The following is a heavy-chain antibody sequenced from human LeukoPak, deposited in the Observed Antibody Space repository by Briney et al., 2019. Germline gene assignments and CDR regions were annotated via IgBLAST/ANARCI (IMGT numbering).Heavy chain of an antibody. D-gene: IGHD6-19*01. J-gene: IGHJ4*02. CDR3: ARGAVAGTYYFDY. CDR2: ISSSSSYI. Sequence: GGSLRLSCAASGFTFSSYSMNWVRQAPGRGLEGVSSISSSSSYIYYADSVKGRFTISRDNAKNSLYLQMNSLRAEDTAVYYCARGAVAGTYYFDYWGQGTLVTVSS. CDR1: GFTFSSYS. V-gene: IGHV3-21*01.